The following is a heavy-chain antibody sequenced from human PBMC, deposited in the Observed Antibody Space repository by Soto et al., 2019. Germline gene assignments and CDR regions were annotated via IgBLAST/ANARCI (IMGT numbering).Heavy chain of an antibody. CDR3: ARVNRGHVLRFLEWPNYGGY. CDR2: IYYSGST. CDR1: GGSISSSSYY. Sequence: SETLSLTCTVSGGSISSSSYYWGWIRQPPGKGLEWIGSIYYSGSTYYNPSLKSRVTISVDTSKNQFSLKLSSVTAADTAVYYCARVNRGHVLRFLEWPNYGGYWGQGTLVTVSS. D-gene: IGHD3-3*01. J-gene: IGHJ4*02. V-gene: IGHV4-39*01.